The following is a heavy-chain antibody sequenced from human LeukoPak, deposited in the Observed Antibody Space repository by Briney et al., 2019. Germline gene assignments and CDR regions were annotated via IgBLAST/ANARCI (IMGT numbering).Heavy chain of an antibody. V-gene: IGHV3-11*01. CDR1: GFTFSDYY. D-gene: IGHD2-2*01. CDR3: ARHEKPYQLLWYDAFDI. CDR2: ISSSGSTI. Sequence: GGSLRLSCAASGFTFSDYYMSWIRQAPGKGLEWVSYISSSGSTIYYADSVKGRFTISRDNAKNSLYPQMNSLRAEDTAVYYCARHEKPYQLLWYDAFDIWGQGTMVTVSS. J-gene: IGHJ3*02.